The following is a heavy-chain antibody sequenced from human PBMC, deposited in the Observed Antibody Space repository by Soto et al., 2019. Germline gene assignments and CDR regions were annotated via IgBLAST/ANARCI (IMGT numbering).Heavy chain of an antibody. J-gene: IGHJ4*02. CDR3: VRSGDNYNLLDY. CDR1: GLTFSDHY. V-gene: IGHV3-11*06. D-gene: IGHD1-1*01. Sequence: QVQLVESGGDLVKPGGSLRLSCAASGLTFSDHYMSWIRQAPGKGLEWIGYSSNSGSFTRYADSVKGRFSISRDNAKNSLYLQINSLRGDDTAIYYCVRSGDNYNLLDYWGQGTPVTVSS. CDR2: SSNSGSFT.